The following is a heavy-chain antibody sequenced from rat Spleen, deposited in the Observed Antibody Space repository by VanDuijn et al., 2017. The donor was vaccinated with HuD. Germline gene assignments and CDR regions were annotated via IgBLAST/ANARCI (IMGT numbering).Heavy chain of an antibody. D-gene: IGHD4-6*01. CDR1: GFTVSDYY. J-gene: IGHJ4*01. CDR2: ISYDGGST. V-gene: IGHV5-20*01. CDR3: AKDVGSDVMDA. Sequence: EVQLVESDGGLVQPGGSLKLSCAASGFTVSDYYMAWVRQAPTEGLEWVAYISYDGGSTYYRDSVKGRFTISRDNAKNTLYLQMESLRSEDTATYYCAKDVGSDVMDAGSQGASVTVSS.